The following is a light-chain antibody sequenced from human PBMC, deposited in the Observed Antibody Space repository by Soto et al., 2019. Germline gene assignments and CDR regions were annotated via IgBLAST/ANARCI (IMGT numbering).Light chain of an antibody. Sequence: EIVLTQSPATLSLSPGERDTLSCRASQSVSSYLAWYQQKPGQAPRLLIYDASNRATGIPARFSGSGSGTDFTFSISSLEPEDFAVYYCQQRSNWPGTFGQGTKVDIK. V-gene: IGKV3-11*01. CDR1: QSVSSY. CDR3: QQRSNWPGT. J-gene: IGKJ1*01. CDR2: DAS.